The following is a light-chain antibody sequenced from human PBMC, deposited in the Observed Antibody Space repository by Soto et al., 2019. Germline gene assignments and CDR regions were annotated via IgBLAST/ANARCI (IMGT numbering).Light chain of an antibody. CDR1: QSVSSN. CDR3: QQRSNWIT. CDR2: DAS. J-gene: IGKJ5*01. Sequence: EVLMTQSPATLSVSPGERATLSCRASQSVSSNLAWYQQKPGQAPRLLIYDASNRATGIPARFSGRGSGTDFTLTISSLEPEGFAVYYCQQRSNWITFGQGTRLEIK. V-gene: IGKV3-11*01.